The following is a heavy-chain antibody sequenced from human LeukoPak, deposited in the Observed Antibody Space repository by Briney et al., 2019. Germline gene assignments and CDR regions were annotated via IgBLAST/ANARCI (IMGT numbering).Heavy chain of an antibody. D-gene: IGHD3-22*01. CDR2: INHSGST. J-gene: IGHJ4*02. CDR3: ARGSGRITMIVVEKYYFDY. Sequence: PSETLSLTCAVYGGSFSGYYWSWIRQPPGKGLEWIGEINHSGSTNYNPSLKSRVTISVDTSKNQFSLKLSSATAADTAVYYCARGSGRITMIVVEKYYFDYWGQGTLVTVSS. V-gene: IGHV4-34*01. CDR1: GGSFSGYY.